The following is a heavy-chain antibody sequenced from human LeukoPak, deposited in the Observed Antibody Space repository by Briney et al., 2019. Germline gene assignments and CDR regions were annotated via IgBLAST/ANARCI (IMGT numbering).Heavy chain of an antibody. CDR2: INHSGST. D-gene: IGHD6-19*01. V-gene: IGHV4-34*01. Sequence: SETLSLTCTVSGGSISSYYWSWIRQPAGKGLEWIGEINHSGSTNYNPSLKSRVTISVDTSKNQFSLKLSSVTAADTAVYYCARSFIAVAGRYNWFDPWGQGTLVTVSS. J-gene: IGHJ5*02. CDR3: ARSFIAVAGRYNWFDP. CDR1: GGSISSYY.